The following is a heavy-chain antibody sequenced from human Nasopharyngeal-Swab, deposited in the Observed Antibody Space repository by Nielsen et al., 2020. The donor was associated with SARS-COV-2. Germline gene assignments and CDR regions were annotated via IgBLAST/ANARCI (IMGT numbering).Heavy chain of an antibody. CDR1: GFTFSDYW. V-gene: IGHV3-74*01. J-gene: IGHJ4*02. Sequence: GGSLRLSCAASGFTFSDYWMHWVRQVPGKGLVWISGINSDGSKRVFADSVKGRFTISRDSAKNTVYLQMNNLRAEDTAVYYCARAYDYWGQGTLVTVSS. CDR2: INSDGSKR. CDR3: ARAYDY.